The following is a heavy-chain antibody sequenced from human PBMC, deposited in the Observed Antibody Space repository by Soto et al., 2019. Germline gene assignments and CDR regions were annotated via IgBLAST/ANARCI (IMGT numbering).Heavy chain of an antibody. Sequence: QVQLQESGPGLVKPSGTLSLTCAVSGGSISSSNWWSWVRQPPGKGLEWIGEIYHSGNTNYNPSLKNVVTMAVDKSRNQFSLKLSSVTAADTAVYYCARRWGEGRVDYWGQGTLVTVSS. CDR2: IYHSGNT. CDR3: ARRWGEGRVDY. CDR1: GGSISSSNW. D-gene: IGHD3-10*01. J-gene: IGHJ4*02. V-gene: IGHV4-4*02.